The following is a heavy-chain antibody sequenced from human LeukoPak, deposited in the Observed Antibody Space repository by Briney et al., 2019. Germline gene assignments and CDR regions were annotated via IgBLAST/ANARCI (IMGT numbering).Heavy chain of an antibody. J-gene: IGHJ4*02. D-gene: IGHD6-13*01. CDR2: INHSGST. CDR3: ARGRGPGIAAAGTGGTYFDY. Sequence: SATLYLTCAVYGGSFSGYYWSWIRQPPGKGLEWIGEINHSGSTNYNPPLNHRVTRSVDTSKNQFSLKLSSVTAADTAVYYCARGRGPGIAAAGTGGTYFDYWGQGTLVTVSS. CDR1: GGSFSGYY. V-gene: IGHV4-34*01.